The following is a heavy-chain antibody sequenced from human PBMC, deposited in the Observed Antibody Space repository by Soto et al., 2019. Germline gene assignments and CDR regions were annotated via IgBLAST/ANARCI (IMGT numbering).Heavy chain of an antibody. J-gene: IGHJ3*02. CDR3: ARGVEIAYDYFWGSYRSPHDAFDI. CDR1: GGSISSGGYY. D-gene: IGHD3-16*02. CDR2: IYYSGST. Sequence: PSETLSLTCTVSGGSISSGGYYWSRIRQHPGKGLEWIGYIYYSGSTYYNPSLKSRVTISVDTSKNQFSLKLRSVTAADTAVYYCARGVEIAYDYFWGSYRSPHDAFDICGQGTMVTVSS. V-gene: IGHV4-31*03.